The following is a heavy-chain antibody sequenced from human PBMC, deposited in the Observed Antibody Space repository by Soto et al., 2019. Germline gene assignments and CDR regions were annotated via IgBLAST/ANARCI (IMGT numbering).Heavy chain of an antibody. Sequence: SETLSLTCAVSGGSISSSNWWSWVRQPPGKGLEWIGEIYHSGSTNYNPSLKSRVTISVDKSKNQFSLKLSSVTAADTAVYYCARGGISHWTYFYYMDVWDRGTTVTVSS. CDR2: IYHSGST. J-gene: IGHJ6*03. CDR1: GGSISSSNW. D-gene: IGHD2-21*01. CDR3: ARGGISHWTYFYYMDV. V-gene: IGHV4-4*02.